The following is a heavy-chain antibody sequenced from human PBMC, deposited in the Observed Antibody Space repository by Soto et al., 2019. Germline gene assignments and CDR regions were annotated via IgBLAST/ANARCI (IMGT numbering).Heavy chain of an antibody. CDR2: INPSGDGT. V-gene: IGHV1-46*02. CDR3: ARVALGYDYADV. Sequence: QVQLVQSGAEVKKPGASVKVSCKAFGYTFNAFYMHWVRQAPGQGLEWMGVINPSGDGTRYAQKFKGRVTMTRDTSTSTVYMELSSLRSEDTAVYYCARVALGYDYADVWGQGTTVTVSS. D-gene: IGHD4-17*01. CDR1: GYTFNAFY. J-gene: IGHJ6*02.